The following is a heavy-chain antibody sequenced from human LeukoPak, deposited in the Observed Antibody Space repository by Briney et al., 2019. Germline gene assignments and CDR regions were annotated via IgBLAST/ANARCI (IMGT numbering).Heavy chain of an antibody. D-gene: IGHD4-23*01. CDR3: ARNSGHGFDP. V-gene: IGHV1-8*01. J-gene: IGHJ5*02. Sequence: GASVKVSCEASGYTFTNYDVNWVRQATGQGLEWMGWVSPNSGNTGYTQKFQGRVTMTRNTSISTAYMELSSLRSEDTAIYYCARNSGHGFDPWGQGTLDIVSS. CDR1: GYTFTNYD. CDR2: VSPNSGNT.